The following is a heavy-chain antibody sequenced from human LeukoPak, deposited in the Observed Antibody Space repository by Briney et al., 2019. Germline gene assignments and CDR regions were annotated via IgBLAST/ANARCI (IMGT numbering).Heavy chain of an antibody. CDR2: ISYDGGSI. D-gene: IGHD3-3*01. J-gene: IGHJ4*02. Sequence: GGSLRLSCAASGFTFGSYTMHWVRQAPGKGLEWVAVISYDGGSIVYANSVKGRFTISRDSSKNTLYLQMNSLRAEDTAVYYCAKTGSAIFGVVIMTFYDYWGQGTLVTVSS. CDR3: AKTGSAIFGVVIMTFYDY. CDR1: GFTFGSYT. V-gene: IGHV3-30-3*02.